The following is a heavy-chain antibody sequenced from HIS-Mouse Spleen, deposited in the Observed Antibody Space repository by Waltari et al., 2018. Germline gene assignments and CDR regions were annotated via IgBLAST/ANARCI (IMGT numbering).Heavy chain of an antibody. D-gene: IGHD2-21*02. J-gene: IGHJ5*02. V-gene: IGHV4-39*01. Sequence: QLQLQESGPGLVKPSETLSLTCTVSGGAISSSSYYWGWIRQTPGKGLEWIGSIYYSGCTYYNPSLKSRVTISVDTSKNQFSLKLSSVTAADTDVYYCARKRTASGWFDPWGQGTLVTVSS. CDR3: ARKRTASGWFDP. CDR1: GGAISSSSYY. CDR2: IYYSGCT.